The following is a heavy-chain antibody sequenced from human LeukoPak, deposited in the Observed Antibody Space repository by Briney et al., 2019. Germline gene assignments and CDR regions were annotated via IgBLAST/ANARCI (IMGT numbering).Heavy chain of an antibody. CDR2: ISGSGGST. J-gene: IGHJ3*02. Sequence: SGGSLRLSCAASGFTFSSYGMSWVRQAPGKGLEWVSAISGSGGSTYYADSVKGRFTISRDNSKNTLYLQMNSLRAEDTAVYYCAKNSVVRLINPAYAFDIWGQGTMVTVSS. CDR1: GFTFSSYG. CDR3: AKNSVVRLINPAYAFDI. V-gene: IGHV3-23*01. D-gene: IGHD3-3*01.